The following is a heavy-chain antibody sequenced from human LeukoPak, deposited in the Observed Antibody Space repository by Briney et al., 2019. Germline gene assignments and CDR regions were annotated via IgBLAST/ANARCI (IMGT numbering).Heavy chain of an antibody. CDR3: AREGGAAGTMSYNWFDP. Sequence: PSETLSLTCTVSGGSISSSSYYWGWIRQPPGKGLEWIGSIYYSGSTYYNPSLKSRVTISVDKSKNQFSLKLSSVTAADTAVYYCAREGGAAGTMSYNWFDPWGQGTLVTVSS. CDR2: IYYSGST. J-gene: IGHJ5*02. CDR1: GGSISSSSYY. D-gene: IGHD6-13*01. V-gene: IGHV4-39*07.